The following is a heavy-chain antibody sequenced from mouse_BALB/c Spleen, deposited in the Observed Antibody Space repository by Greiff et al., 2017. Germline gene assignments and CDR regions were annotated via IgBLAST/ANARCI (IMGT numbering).Heavy chain of an antibody. CDR3: ALSYYYGSSSYYFDY. D-gene: IGHD1-1*01. CDR2: IDPENGNT. J-gene: IGHJ2*01. V-gene: IGHV14-1*02. CDR1: GFNIKDYY. Sequence: EVQLQQSGAELVRPGALVKLSCKASGFNIKDYYMHWVKQRPEQGLEWIGWIDPENGNTIYDPKFQGKASITADTSSNTAYLQLSSLTSEDTAVYYCALSYYYGSSSYYFDYWGQGTTLTVSS.